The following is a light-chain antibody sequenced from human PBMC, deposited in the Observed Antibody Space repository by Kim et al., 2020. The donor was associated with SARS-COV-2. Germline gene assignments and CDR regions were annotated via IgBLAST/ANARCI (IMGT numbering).Light chain of an antibody. CDR2: DTS. Sequence: ELVMTQSPATLSVSAGERATLACRDSQSVSNIAWYQQKPGQAPRVLIYDTSTRATGIPVRFSGSGSGTDFTLTITSLQSEDFAVYYCQSYNNWLPVSFGQGTKLEIK. V-gene: IGKV3-15*01. CDR3: QSYNNWLPVS. J-gene: IGKJ2*03. CDR1: QSVSN.